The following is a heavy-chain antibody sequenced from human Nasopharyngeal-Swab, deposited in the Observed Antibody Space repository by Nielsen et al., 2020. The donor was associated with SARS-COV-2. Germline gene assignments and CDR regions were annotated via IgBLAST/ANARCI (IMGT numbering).Heavy chain of an antibody. J-gene: IGHJ4*02. CDR3: ARRGDCNGNPCYSDY. CDR2: IYPGDSSI. V-gene: IGHV5-51*01. CDR1: GYRFTNYW. Sequence: LKISCKASGYRFTNYWIGWVRQMPGTGLEWMGLIYPGDSSIRYIPSFQGQVTISVDKSISTTYFQWSNLKASDAATYYCARRGDCNGNPCYSDYWGQGTLVTVSS. D-gene: IGHD2-21*02.